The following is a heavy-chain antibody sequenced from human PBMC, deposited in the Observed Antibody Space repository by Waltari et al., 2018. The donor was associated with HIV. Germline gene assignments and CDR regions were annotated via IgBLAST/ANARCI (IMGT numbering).Heavy chain of an antibody. Sequence: QVQLPQWGAGLLKTSETLSLTCPVYGGSFSGYYWHWIRRPQRRGLEWIGEINHSGSTNYNASLKSRVTISVDTSKNQFSLKLSSVTAADTAVYYCARGDSSNWTSTAGNWFDPWGQGTLVTVSS. J-gene: IGHJ5*02. D-gene: IGHD6-13*01. V-gene: IGHV4-34*01. CDR2: INHSGST. CDR3: ARGDSSNWTSTAGNWFDP. CDR1: GGSFSGYY.